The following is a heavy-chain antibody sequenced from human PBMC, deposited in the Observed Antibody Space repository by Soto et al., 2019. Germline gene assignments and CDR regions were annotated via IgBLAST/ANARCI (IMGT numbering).Heavy chain of an antibody. Sequence: AGGSLRLSCAASGFTFSNFAMSWVRQAPGKGLEWVSGISVSGSTTYYADSVKGRFTISRDNSKNTLYLQMNSLRAEDTAVYYCARDARGLRYFDWLLYDTYYFDYWGQGTLVTVSS. CDR1: GFTFSNFA. CDR2: ISVSGSTT. J-gene: IGHJ4*02. D-gene: IGHD3-9*01. V-gene: IGHV3-23*01. CDR3: ARDARGLRYFDWLLYDTYYFDY.